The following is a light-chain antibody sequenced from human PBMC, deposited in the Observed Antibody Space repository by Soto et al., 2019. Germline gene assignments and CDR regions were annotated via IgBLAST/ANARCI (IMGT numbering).Light chain of an antibody. CDR2: SAS. V-gene: IGKV1-9*01. CDR3: QQLYSNPLT. CDR1: QGITSY. J-gene: IGKJ4*01. Sequence: IQLTQSPSSLSASVGDRVTITCRASQGITSYLAWYQQRPGKAPGLLIYSASTLQSGVPSRFSGSGYGTDFSLTISNMQTEDFANYYCQQLYSNPLTFGGGTKVDIK.